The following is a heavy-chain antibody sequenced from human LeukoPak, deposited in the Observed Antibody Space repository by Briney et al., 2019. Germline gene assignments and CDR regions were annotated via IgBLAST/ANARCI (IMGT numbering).Heavy chain of an antibody. CDR3: ARDRAVVTPEEWQANHWYFDL. V-gene: IGHV4-59*01. CDR1: GGSISSYY. J-gene: IGHJ2*01. D-gene: IGHD4-23*01. CDR2: IYYSGST. Sequence: PSETLSLNCTVSGGSISSYYWSWIRQPPGKGLEWIGYIYYSGSTNYNPPLKSRVTISVDTSKNQFSLKLSSVTAADTAVYYGARDRAVVTPEEWQANHWYFDLWGRGTLVTVSS.